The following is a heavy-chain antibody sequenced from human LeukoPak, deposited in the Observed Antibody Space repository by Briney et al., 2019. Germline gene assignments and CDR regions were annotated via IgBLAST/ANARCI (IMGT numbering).Heavy chain of an antibody. J-gene: IGHJ5*02. Sequence: PGGSLRLSCGASGFTFSNHGIHWVRQAPGKEMEWVAVIWYDGSTKYYGDSVRGRFTISRDNSKNTVYLQMSGLRAEDTAVYYCVRDYRTGSYYPETWGQGTLVTVSS. CDR1: GFTFSNHG. CDR2: IWYDGSTK. CDR3: VRDYRTGSYYPET. D-gene: IGHD3-10*01. V-gene: IGHV3-33*01.